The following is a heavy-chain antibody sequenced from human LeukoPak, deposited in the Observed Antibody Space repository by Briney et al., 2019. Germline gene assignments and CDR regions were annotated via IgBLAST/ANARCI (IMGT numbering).Heavy chain of an antibody. CDR2: ISSSSSYI. D-gene: IGHD7-27*01. CDR3: GRKTGVTGEAFDC. Sequence: GGSLRLSCAASGFTFSSYSMNWVRQAPGKGLEWVSSISSSSSYIYYADSVKGRFTISRDNAKNSVYLQMNSLRTEDTAVYYCGRKTGVTGEAFDCWGQGTLVTVSS. J-gene: IGHJ4*02. V-gene: IGHV3-21*04. CDR1: GFTFSSYS.